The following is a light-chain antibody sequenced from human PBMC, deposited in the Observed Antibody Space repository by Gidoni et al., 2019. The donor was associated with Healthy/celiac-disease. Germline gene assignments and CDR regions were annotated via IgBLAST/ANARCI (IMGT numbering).Light chain of an antibody. CDR2: DDS. CDR1: NIGSKS. J-gene: IGLJ2*01. Sequence: SYVLTPPPSVSVAPGQTARSTCGGNNIGSKSVHGYQQKPGQAPVLVVYDDSDRPSGPPERFSGSNSGNTATLTISRVEAGDEADYYCQVWDSSSDHLVFGGGTKLTVL. CDR3: QVWDSSSDHLV. V-gene: IGLV3-21*02.